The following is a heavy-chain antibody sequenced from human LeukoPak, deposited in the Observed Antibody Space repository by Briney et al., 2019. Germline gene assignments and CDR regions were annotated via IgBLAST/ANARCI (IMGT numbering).Heavy chain of an antibody. CDR2: IIPIFGTA. CDR1: GGTFSSYA. Sequence: ASVKVSCKASGGTFSSYAISWVRQAPGQGLEWMGVIIPIFGTANYAQKSQGRVTVTADESTSTAYMELSSLRSEDTAVYYCARLGYGDHYYIDVWGEGTTVTVSS. J-gene: IGHJ6*03. CDR3: ARLGYGDHYYIDV. V-gene: IGHV1-69*01. D-gene: IGHD5-18*01.